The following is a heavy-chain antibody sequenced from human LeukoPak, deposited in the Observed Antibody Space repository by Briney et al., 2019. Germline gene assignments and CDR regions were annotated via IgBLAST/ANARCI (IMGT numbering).Heavy chain of an antibody. CDR2: INHSGST. CDR3: ARVTGMVRGVITPRFDY. V-gene: IGHV4-34*01. J-gene: IGHJ4*02. CDR1: GGSFSGYY. Sequence: SETLSLTCAVYGGSFSGYYWTWIRQPPGKGLEWIGEINHSGSTNYNPSPKSRVTISVDTSKNQFSLKLSSVTAADTAVYYCARVTGMVRGVITPRFDYWGQGTLVTVSS. D-gene: IGHD3-10*01.